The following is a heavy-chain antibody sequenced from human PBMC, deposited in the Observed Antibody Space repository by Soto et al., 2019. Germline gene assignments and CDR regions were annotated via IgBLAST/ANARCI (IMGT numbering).Heavy chain of an antibody. CDR2: IVVGSGKT. Sequence: SVKVSCKASGFTFTSSAVQWVRQARGQRLEWIGWIVVGSGKTNYAQKFQERVTITRDMSTSTAYMELSSLRSEDTAVYYCAADPDTWYYYDSSATNDAFDIWGQGTMVTVSS. J-gene: IGHJ3*02. V-gene: IGHV1-58*01. CDR1: GFTFTSSA. D-gene: IGHD3-22*01. CDR3: AADPDTWYYYDSSATNDAFDI.